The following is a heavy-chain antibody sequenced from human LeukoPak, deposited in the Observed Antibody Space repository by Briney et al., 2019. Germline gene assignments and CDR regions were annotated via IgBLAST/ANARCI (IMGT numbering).Heavy chain of an antibody. V-gene: IGHV4-4*07. Sequence: SSETLSLTCTVSGGSVRSYYWNWIRQPAGKGLEWIGRIQSSGSTNHNPSLKSRVTMSVDTSKNQFSLKLRSVTAADMAVYYCAQDSGDGYFQHWGQGTRVTVSS. D-gene: IGHD4-17*01. J-gene: IGHJ1*01. CDR2: IQSSGST. CDR1: GGSVRSYY. CDR3: AQDSGDGYFQH.